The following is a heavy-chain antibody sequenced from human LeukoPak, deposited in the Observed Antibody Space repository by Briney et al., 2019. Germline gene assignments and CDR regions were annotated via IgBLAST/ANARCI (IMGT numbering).Heavy chain of an antibody. D-gene: IGHD3-16*01. V-gene: IGHV3-48*04. J-gene: IGHJ6*02. Sequence: GGSLRLSCAASGFTLSSYSMNWVRQAPGKGLEWVSYIDSDTYGNTIYYPHTVKGRFTISRDNAKNSLYLQMSNLRAEDTAVYFCARGGGLDVWGQGATVTVSS. CDR3: ARGGGLDV. CDR1: GFTLSSYS. CDR2: IDSDTYGNTI.